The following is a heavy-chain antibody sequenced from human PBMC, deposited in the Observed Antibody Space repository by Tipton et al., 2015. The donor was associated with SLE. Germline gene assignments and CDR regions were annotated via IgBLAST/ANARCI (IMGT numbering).Heavy chain of an antibody. CDR3: ARAADGYSYEY. CDR1: GDPISSGYY. CDR2: IYQSGGA. J-gene: IGHJ4*02. V-gene: IGHV4-38-2*02. Sequence: TLSLTCIVSGDPISSGYYWGWIRQSPGKGLEWIGTIYQSGGAYYNPSLQSRVTMSVDTSKNQFSLKLSSVTAADTAVYFCARAADGYSYEYWGQGTLVTVSS. D-gene: IGHD5-18*01.